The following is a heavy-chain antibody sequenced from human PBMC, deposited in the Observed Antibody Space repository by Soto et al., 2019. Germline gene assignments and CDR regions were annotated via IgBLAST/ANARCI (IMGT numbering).Heavy chain of an antibody. Sequence: GESLKISCKGSGYSFTSYWIGWVRQMPGKGLEWMGIIYPGDSDTRYSPSFQGQVTISADKSISTAYLQWSSLKASDTAMYYCARDQPPHIAVAVVAKPPFDYWGQGTLVTVSS. CDR1: GYSFTSYW. V-gene: IGHV5-51*01. D-gene: IGHD6-19*01. J-gene: IGHJ4*02. CDR3: ARDQPPHIAVAVVAKPPFDY. CDR2: IYPGDSDT.